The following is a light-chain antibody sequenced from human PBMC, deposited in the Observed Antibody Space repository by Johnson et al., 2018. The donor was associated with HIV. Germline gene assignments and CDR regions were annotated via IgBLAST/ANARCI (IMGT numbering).Light chain of an antibody. J-gene: IGLJ1*01. CDR1: SSNIGNNY. Sequence: QSVLTQPPSVSAAPGQKVTISCSGSSSNIGNNYVSWYQQLPGTAPKLLIYDNNKRPSGIPDRFSGSKSGTSATLGITGLQTGDAADYYCGTWDSRLSAGNVFGTGTKVTVL. CDR2: DNN. CDR3: GTWDSRLSAGNV. V-gene: IGLV1-51*01.